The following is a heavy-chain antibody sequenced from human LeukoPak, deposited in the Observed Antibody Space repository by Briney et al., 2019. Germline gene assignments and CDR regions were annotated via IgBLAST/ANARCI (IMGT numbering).Heavy chain of an antibody. CDR1: GGSFSGYY. CDR3: ARGGHGSTRVEDAFDI. V-gene: IGHV4-34*01. Sequence: PSETLSLTCAVYGGSFSGYYWSWIRQPPGKGLEWIVEINHSGSTNYNPSLKSRVTISVDTSKNQFSLKLSSVTAADTAVYYCARGGHGSTRVEDAFDIWGQGTMVTVSS. D-gene: IGHD2-2*01. J-gene: IGHJ3*02. CDR2: INHSGST.